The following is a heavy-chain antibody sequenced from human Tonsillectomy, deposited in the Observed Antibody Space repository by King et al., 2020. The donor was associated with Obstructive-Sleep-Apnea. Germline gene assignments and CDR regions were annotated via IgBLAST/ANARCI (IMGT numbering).Heavy chain of an antibody. J-gene: IGHJ1*01. CDR2: IHYSGST. Sequence: VQLQESGPGLVKPSQTLSLTCTVSGGSISSGGYYWSWIRHHPGKGLEWIGYIHYSGSTYYNPSLKSRVTISLDTSKNQFSLKLSSVTAADTAVYYCARGTYYYESSGYHGTEYFQHWGQGTLVTVSS. CDR1: GGSISSGGYY. D-gene: IGHD3-22*01. CDR3: ARGTYYYESSGYHGTEYFQH. V-gene: IGHV4-31*03.